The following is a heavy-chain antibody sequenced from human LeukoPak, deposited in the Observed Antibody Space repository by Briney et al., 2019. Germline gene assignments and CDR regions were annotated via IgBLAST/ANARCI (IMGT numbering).Heavy chain of an antibody. CDR1: GYTFTSYG. CDR3: ASTSPCSGGSCYPLGY. J-gene: IGHJ4*02. V-gene: IGHV1-18*01. Sequence: ASVKVSCKASGYTFTSYGISWVRQAPGQGLEWMGWISAYNGNTNYAQKLQGRVTMTTDTSTSTAYMELRSLRSDGTAVYYCASTSPCSGGSCYPLGYWGQGTLVTVSS. CDR2: ISAYNGNT. D-gene: IGHD2-15*01.